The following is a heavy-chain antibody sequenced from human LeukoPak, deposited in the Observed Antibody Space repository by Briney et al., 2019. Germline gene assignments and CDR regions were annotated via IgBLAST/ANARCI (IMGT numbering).Heavy chain of an antibody. Sequence: SVKVSCKASGGTFSNYAFNWVRQAPGQGLEWMGGIIPIFGTADYAQEFQGRVTLTTDESTTTAYMELSSLRSEDTAVYYCVPDRSGYLSRSLPPYFDYWGQGTLVTVSP. CDR3: VPDRSGYLSRSLPPYFDY. CDR2: IIPIFGTA. J-gene: IGHJ4*02. D-gene: IGHD3-22*01. CDR1: GGTFSNYA. V-gene: IGHV1-69*05.